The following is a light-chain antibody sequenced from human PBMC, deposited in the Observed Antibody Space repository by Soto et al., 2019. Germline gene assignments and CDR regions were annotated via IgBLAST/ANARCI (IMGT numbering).Light chain of an antibody. CDR3: SSYRRGTVV. CDR2: DVT. V-gene: IGLV2-14*01. Sequence: QSALTQPASVSGSPGQSITISCTGTSSDVGGSNYVSWYQQHPGIAPKLMIYDVTNRPSGVSHRFSGSRSGSTASLTISGLQVEDEADYYCSSYRRGTVVFGGGTKLTVL. CDR1: SSDVGGSNY. J-gene: IGLJ2*01.